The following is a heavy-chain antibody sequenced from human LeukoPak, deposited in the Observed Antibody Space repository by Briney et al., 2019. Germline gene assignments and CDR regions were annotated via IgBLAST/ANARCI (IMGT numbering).Heavy chain of an antibody. J-gene: IGHJ4*02. CDR2: INPNSGAT. D-gene: IGHD1-14*01. CDR1: GYTFTDYY. Sequence: ASVKVSCKASGYTFTDYYMHWVRQAPGQGLEWMGWINPNSGATNYAQKFQGRVTVTRDTSIRTAYMELSSLRSDDTAVYYCARANHNDYWGQGTLVTVSS. V-gene: IGHV1-2*02. CDR3: ARANHNDY.